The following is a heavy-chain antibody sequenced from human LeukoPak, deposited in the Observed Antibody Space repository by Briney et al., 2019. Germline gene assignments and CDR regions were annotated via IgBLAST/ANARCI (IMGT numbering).Heavy chain of an antibody. D-gene: IGHD6-13*01. CDR2: IRGSGGST. J-gene: IGHJ4*02. Sequence: GGSLGLSCAASGFTFSSYAMSWVRQAPGKGLGWVSAIRGSGGSTYDADSVKGRFTISRDNSKNTLYLQMNSLRAEDTAVYYCAKDLGDSSSWYPNWGQGTLVTVSS. CDR3: AKDLGDSSSWYPN. V-gene: IGHV3-23*01. CDR1: GFTFSSYA.